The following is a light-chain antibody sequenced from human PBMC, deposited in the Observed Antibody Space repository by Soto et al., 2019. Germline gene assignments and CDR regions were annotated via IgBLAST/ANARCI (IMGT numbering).Light chain of an antibody. V-gene: IGLV2-14*01. CDR2: EVS. Sequence: QSVLTQPASVSGSPGQSITISCTGTSSDVGGYNYVSWYQQHPGKAPKLMIYEVSNRPSGVSNRFSGSKSGNTASLTISGLQAEDEADYYCSSYAGSYTSLYVFGTGTKLTVL. CDR1: SSDVGGYNY. CDR3: SSYAGSYTSLYV. J-gene: IGLJ1*01.